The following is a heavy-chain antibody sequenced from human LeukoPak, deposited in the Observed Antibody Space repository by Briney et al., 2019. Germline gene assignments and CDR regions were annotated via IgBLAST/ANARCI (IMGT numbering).Heavy chain of an antibody. CDR1: GGSISSGGYY. J-gene: IGHJ5*02. V-gene: IGHV4-31*03. CDR2: IYYTGST. D-gene: IGHD2-15*01. Sequence: SETLSLTCTVSGGSISSGGYYWSWIRQHPGKGLEWIGYIYYTGSTYYNPSLKSRVTLSVDTYKNQFSLKLSSVTAADTAVYYCARLNCSGGSCYSVDHWGQGTLVTVHS. CDR3: ARLNCSGGSCYSVDH.